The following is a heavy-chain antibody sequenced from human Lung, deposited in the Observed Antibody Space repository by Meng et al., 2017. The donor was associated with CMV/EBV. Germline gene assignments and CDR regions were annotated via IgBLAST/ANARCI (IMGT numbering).Heavy chain of an antibody. CDR1: GGSIRSSNW. CDR2: IYHSGST. CDR3: ASFPPPGKQWLVTDY. J-gene: IGHJ4*02. D-gene: IGHD6-19*01. V-gene: IGHV4-4*02. Sequence: LQDPCQGLVQPSGTPSLTCAVSGGSIRSSNWWSWVRQPPGKGLEWIGEIYHSGSTNYNPSLKSRVTISVDKSKNQFSLKLSSVTAADTAVYYCASFPPPGKQWLVTDYWGQGTLVTVSS.